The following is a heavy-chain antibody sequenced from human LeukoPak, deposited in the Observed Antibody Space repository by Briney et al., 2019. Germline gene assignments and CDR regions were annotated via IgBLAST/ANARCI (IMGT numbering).Heavy chain of an antibody. Sequence: ASVKVSCKASGYIFTSYYMHWVRQAPGQGLEWMGIINPSGGTTSYAQKFQDRVTMTRDTSTGTVYMELSSLRSEDTAVYYCARVWVDSGYSYGDLHYYYYMDVWGQGTLVTVSS. D-gene: IGHD5-18*01. CDR2: INPSGGTT. CDR3: ARVWVDSGYSYGDLHYYYYMDV. CDR1: GYIFTSYY. V-gene: IGHV1-46*01. J-gene: IGHJ6*03.